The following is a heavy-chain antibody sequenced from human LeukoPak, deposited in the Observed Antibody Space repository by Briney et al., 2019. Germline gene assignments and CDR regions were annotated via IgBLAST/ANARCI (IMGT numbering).Heavy chain of an antibody. D-gene: IGHD3-22*01. CDR1: GGSISSHY. CDR3: ASGPYYYDSSGYYYYYYYMDV. J-gene: IGHJ6*03. CDR2: IYYSGST. Sequence: SETLSLTCTVSGGSISSHYWSWIRQPPGKGLEWIGYIYYSGSTNYNPSLKSRVTISVDTSKNQFSLKLSSVTAADTAVYYCASGPYYYDSSGYYYYYYYMDVWGKGTTVTVSS. V-gene: IGHV4-59*11.